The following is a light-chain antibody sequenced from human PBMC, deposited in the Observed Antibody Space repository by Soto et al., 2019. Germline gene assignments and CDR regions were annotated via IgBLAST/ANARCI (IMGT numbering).Light chain of an antibody. CDR1: QGISTY. V-gene: IGKV1-9*01. CDR2: GAS. CDR3: QGHSTYPRT. Sequence: DIQLTQSPSFLSASVGDTVTITCRASQGISTYLAWYQQKPGKAPKNLIYGASTLQSGVPSRFSGSGSGTEFTLTIISLQPVDFATYYCQGHSTYPRTFGPGTKVEIK. J-gene: IGKJ1*01.